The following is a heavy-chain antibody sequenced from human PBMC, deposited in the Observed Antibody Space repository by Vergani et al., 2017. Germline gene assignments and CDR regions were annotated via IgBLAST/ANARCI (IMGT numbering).Heavy chain of an antibody. CDR3: AKDNVPCYYDSSGYCDY. V-gene: IGHV3-30*02. CDR1: GFTLNTYG. D-gene: IGHD3-22*01. CDR2: IRYDGSSE. J-gene: IGHJ4*02. Sequence: QVQILQSGGGVVQPGGSLRLSCTLSGFTLNTYGIHWVRQAPGKGLEWVSFIRYDGSSEYYGDSVKGRFTISRDNSKNTMFLQMNNLRAEDTAVYYCAKDNVPCYYDSSGYCDYWGQGTLVTVSS.